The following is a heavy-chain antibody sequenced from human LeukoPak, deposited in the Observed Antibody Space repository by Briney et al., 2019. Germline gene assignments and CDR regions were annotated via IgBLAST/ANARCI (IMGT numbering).Heavy chain of an antibody. CDR2: IYYSGST. CDR1: GGSISSYY. V-gene: IGHV4-59*01. Sequence: PSETLSLTCTVSGGSISSYYWSWIRQPPGKGLEWIRYIYYSGSTNYNPSLKSRVTISVDTSKNQFSLKLSSVTAADTAVYYCARRRLYYDTYYGMDVWGQGTTVTVSS. CDR3: ARRRLYYDTYYGMDV. J-gene: IGHJ6*02. D-gene: IGHD3-22*01.